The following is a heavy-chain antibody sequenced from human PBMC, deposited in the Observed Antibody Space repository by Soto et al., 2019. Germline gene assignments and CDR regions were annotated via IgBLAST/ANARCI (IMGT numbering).Heavy chain of an antibody. D-gene: IGHD3-3*01. J-gene: IGHJ4*02. CDR3: AREIERLLGY. CDR1: EFTFSSYA. V-gene: IGHV3-30-3*01. CDR2: ISYDGSNK. Sequence: GGSLRLSCTASEFTFSSYAMHWVRQAPGKGLEWVAVISYDGSNKYYADSVKGRFTISRDNSRNTLYLQMNSLRAEDTAMYYCAREIERLLGYWGQGTLVTAPQ.